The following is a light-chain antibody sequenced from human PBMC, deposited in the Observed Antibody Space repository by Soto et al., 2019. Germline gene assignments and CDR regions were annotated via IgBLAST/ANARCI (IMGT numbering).Light chain of an antibody. J-gene: IGKJ4*01. CDR2: AAS. CDR3: QETYTAPLT. V-gene: IGKV1-39*01. Sequence: DIQMTQSPSSLSASVGDRVTITCRASQSIRTYLNWYQQKPGKAPNLLIYAASSLQSGVPSRFSGSGSGTDFTLTINSLQPEDFATYYCQETYTAPLTFGGGTKVDIK. CDR1: QSIRTY.